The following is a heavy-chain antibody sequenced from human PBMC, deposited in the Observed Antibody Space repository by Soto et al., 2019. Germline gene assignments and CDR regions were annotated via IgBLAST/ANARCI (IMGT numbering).Heavy chain of an antibody. Sequence: GASVKGSCKASGYSFTNCYISWVRRGPGQGLEWMGWISPYNGDTNYAQKLQGRVTMTTDTSTSTAYMELRSLRSDDTAVYYCARYCSSTSCDHYFDYWGQGTLVTVSS. CDR1: GYSFTNCY. CDR3: ARYCSSTSCDHYFDY. CDR2: ISPYNGDT. V-gene: IGHV1-18*01. J-gene: IGHJ4*02. D-gene: IGHD2-2*01.